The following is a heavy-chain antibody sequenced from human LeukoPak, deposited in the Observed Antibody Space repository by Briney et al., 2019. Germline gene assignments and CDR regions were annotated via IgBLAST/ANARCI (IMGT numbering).Heavy chain of an antibody. J-gene: IGHJ4*02. CDR1: GFPFSAYW. CDR2: INNDGSNT. D-gene: IGHD5-12*01. Sequence: PGGSLRLSCAASGFPFSAYWMHWVRQAPGKGLVWISHINNDGSNTTYADSVKGRLTVSRDNAKSTVNLQLNSLRVEDTAVYYCAMTIRGSGYDYLDYWGQGTLVTVSS. V-gene: IGHV3-74*01. CDR3: AMTIRGSGYDYLDY.